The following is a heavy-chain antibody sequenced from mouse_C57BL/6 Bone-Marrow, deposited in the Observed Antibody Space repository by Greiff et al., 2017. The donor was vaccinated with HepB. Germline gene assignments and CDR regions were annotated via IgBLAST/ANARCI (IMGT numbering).Heavy chain of an antibody. CDR1: GYTFTDYY. J-gene: IGHJ3*01. D-gene: IGHD2-4*01. CDR2: IGPGSGST. CDR3: TYDYGPWFAY. Sequence: QVQLQQSGAELVKPGASVKISCKASGYTFTDYYINWVKQRPGQGLEWIGKIGPGSGSTYYNEKFKGKATLTADKSSSTAYMQLSSLPSEDSAVYFCTYDYGPWFAYWGQGTRVTVSA. V-gene: IGHV1-77*01.